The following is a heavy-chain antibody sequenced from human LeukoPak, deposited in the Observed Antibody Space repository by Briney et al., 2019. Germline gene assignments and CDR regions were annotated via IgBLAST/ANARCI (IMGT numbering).Heavy chain of an antibody. CDR2: MNPNSGNT. CDR1: GYTFTSYD. CDR3: ARDYYDSSGQYGMDV. J-gene: IGHJ6*02. D-gene: IGHD3-22*01. V-gene: IGHV1-8*01. Sequence: ASVKVSCKASGYTFTSYDINWVRQATGQGLEWMGWMNPNSGNTGYAQKFQGRVTMTRNTSISTAHMELSSLRSEDTAVYYCARDYYDSSGQYGMDVWGQGTTVTVSS.